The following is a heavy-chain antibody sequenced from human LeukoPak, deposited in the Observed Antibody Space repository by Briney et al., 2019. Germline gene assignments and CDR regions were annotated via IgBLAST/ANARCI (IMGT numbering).Heavy chain of an antibody. CDR2: IYYSGST. CDR3: ARDLVSDFWSGYASGAFDI. J-gene: IGHJ3*02. CDR1: GGSLSSSSYY. Sequence: SGTLSLTCTVSGGSLSSSSYYWGWIRQPPGKGLEWVGCIYYSGSTYYDPSLKRRVHISVATSKDQFSLKLSSVTAADTAVYYCARDLVSDFWSGYASGAFDIWGQGTMVTVSS. D-gene: IGHD3-3*01. V-gene: IGHV4-39*07.